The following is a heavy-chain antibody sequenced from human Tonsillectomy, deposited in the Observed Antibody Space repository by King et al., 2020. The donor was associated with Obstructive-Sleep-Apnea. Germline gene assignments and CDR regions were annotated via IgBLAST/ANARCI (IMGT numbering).Heavy chain of an antibody. CDR3: ARDGLQFGEFFRLVDR. CDR1: GFTFSSYG. V-gene: IGHV3-33*01. J-gene: IGHJ5*02. D-gene: IGHD3-10*01. CDR2: IWYDGSNK. Sequence: QVQLVESGGGVVQPGRSLRLSCAASGFTFSSYGMHWVRQAPGKGLEWVAVIWYDGSNKYYGDSVKGRFTISRDNSKNTLYLQMNSLRAEDTAVYYCARDGLQFGEFFRLVDRWGQGALVTVSS.